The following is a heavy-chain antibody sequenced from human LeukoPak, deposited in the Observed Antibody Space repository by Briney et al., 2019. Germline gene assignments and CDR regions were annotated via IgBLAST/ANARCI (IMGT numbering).Heavy chain of an antibody. CDR3: ARASEDSRGHYQGFDS. J-gene: IGHJ4*02. CDR2: IDTTGDT. V-gene: IGHV3-13*01. CDR1: GFTFSTYD. D-gene: IGHD3-22*01. Sequence: GGSLRLSCAASGFTFSTYDMHWVRQATGKGLEWVSAIDTTGDTSYPGSVKGRFTISRENAKNSLYLQMNSLRAGDTAVYYCARASEDSRGHYQGFDSWGQGTLVTVSS.